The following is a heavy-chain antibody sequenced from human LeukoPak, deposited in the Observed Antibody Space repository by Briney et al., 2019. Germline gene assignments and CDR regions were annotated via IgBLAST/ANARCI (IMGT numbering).Heavy chain of an antibody. CDR3: ARGYYYDSSGYSLFYFQH. D-gene: IGHD3-22*01. CDR2: IYYSGST. V-gene: IGHV4-39*07. Sequence: SETLSLTCTVSSGSISSSSYYWGWIRQPPGKGLEWIGSIYYSGSTYYNPSLKSRVTISVDTSKNQFSLKLSSVTAADTAVYYCARGYYYDSSGYSLFYFQHWGQGTLVTVSS. J-gene: IGHJ1*01. CDR1: SGSISSSSYY.